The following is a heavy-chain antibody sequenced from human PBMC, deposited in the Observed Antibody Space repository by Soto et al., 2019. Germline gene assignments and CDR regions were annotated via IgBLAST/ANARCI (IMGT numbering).Heavy chain of an antibody. J-gene: IGHJ6*02. CDR2: INHSGST. Sequence: ASETPSPTCAVYGGSFSGYYWGWIRQPPGKGVEWIGEINHSGSTNYNPSLKSRVTISVDTSKNQFSLKLSSVTAADTAVYYCARFVLLWFGELAYGMDVWGQGTTVTVSS. D-gene: IGHD3-10*01. V-gene: IGHV4-34*01. CDR3: ARFVLLWFGELAYGMDV. CDR1: GGSFSGYY.